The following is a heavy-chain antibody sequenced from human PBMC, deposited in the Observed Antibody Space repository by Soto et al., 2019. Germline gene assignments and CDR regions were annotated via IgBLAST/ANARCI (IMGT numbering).Heavy chain of an antibody. V-gene: IGHV1-3*01. J-gene: IGHJ3*02. CDR2: INAGNGNT. CDR1: GYTFTSYA. Sequence: ASVKVSCKASGYTFTSYAMHWVRQAPGQRLEWMGWINAGNGNTKYSQKFQGRVTITRDTSASTAYMELSSLRSEDTAVYYCARGRGRRGAKYESFAFDIWGQGTMVTVSS. D-gene: IGHD3-10*01. CDR3: ARGRGRRGAKYESFAFDI.